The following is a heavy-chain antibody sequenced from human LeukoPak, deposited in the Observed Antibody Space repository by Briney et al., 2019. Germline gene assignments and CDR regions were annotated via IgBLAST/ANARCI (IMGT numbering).Heavy chain of an antibody. CDR3: AKDSSTKWELRD. J-gene: IGHJ4*02. D-gene: IGHD1-26*01. CDR2: ISPDGSKE. V-gene: IGHV3-30*18. Sequence: GGSLRLSCAGSGFIFSNFGMQWVRQAPGKGLEWVALISPDGSKESYADSVKGRFTISRDNSKNTLYLQMNSLRPEDTAVYYCAKDSSTKWELRDWGQGTLVTVSS. CDR1: GFIFSNFG.